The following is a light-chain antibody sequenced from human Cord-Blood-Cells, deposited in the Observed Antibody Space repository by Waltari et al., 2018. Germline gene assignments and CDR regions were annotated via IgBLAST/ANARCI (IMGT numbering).Light chain of an antibody. CDR3: AAWDDSLSGPV. J-gene: IGLJ3*02. CDR1: SSNIGSNY. V-gene: IGLV1-47*01. Sequence: QSVLTQPPSASGTPGQRVTISCSGRSSNIGSNYVYWYQQLPATAPKLLIYRNKQRPSGVPDRFSGSKSGTSASLAISGLRSEDEADYYCAAWDDSLSGPVFGGGTKLTVL. CDR2: RNK.